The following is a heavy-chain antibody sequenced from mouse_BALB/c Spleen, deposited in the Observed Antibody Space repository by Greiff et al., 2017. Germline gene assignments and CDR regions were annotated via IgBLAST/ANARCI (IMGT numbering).Heavy chain of an antibody. CDR3: ARADGYYDY. Sequence: EVKLVESGGGLVKPGGSLKLSCAASGFAFSSYDMSWVRQTPEKRLEWVAYISSGGGSTYYPDTVKGRFTISRDNAKNTLYLQMSSLKSEDTAMYYCARADGYYDYWGQGTTLTVSS. J-gene: IGHJ2*01. V-gene: IGHV5-12-1*01. CDR2: ISSGGGST. D-gene: IGHD2-3*01. CDR1: GFAFSSYD.